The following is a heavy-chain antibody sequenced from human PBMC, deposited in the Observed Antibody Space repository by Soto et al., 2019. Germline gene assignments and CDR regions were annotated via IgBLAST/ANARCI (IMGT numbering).Heavy chain of an antibody. Sequence: EVQLVESGGVLVQPGRSLRLSCAASGFSFNDFAMHWVRQAPGKGLEWVSSISWNSGNIVYADSVKGRFTISRDNAKNSLYLQLSSLRAEDTALYYCVKSQTTSVFTPCSHWGQGTLVTVSS. CDR1: GFSFNDFA. CDR2: ISWNSGNI. D-gene: IGHD1-26*01. V-gene: IGHV3-9*01. J-gene: IGHJ4*02. CDR3: VKSQTTSVFTPCSH.